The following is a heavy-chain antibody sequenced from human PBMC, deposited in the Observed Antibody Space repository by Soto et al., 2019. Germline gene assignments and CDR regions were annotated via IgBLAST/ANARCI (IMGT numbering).Heavy chain of an antibody. CDR1: GYSFTSYW. V-gene: IGHV5-10-1*01. CDR2: IDPSDSYT. J-gene: IGHJ6*02. Sequence: GESLKISCKGSGYSFTSYWISWVRQMPGKGLEWMGRIDPSDSYTNYSPSFQGHVTISADKSISTAYLQWSSLKASDTAMYYCATRSSWRLYYYYGMAVWGQGTTVTASS. CDR3: ATRSSWRLYYYYGMAV. D-gene: IGHD6-13*01.